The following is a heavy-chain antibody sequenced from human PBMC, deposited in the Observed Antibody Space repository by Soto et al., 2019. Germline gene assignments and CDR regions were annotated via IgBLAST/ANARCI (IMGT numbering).Heavy chain of an antibody. CDR2: ISGSGGST. Sequence: SCKASGFTFSSYAMSWVRQAPGKGLEWVSAISGSGGSTYYADSVKGRFTISRDNSKNTLYLQMNSLRAEDTAVYYCATPPLLPPGGMDVWGQGTTVTVSS. CDR1: GFTFSSYA. V-gene: IGHV3-23*01. D-gene: IGHD2-21*02. J-gene: IGHJ6*02. CDR3: ATPPLLPPGGMDV.